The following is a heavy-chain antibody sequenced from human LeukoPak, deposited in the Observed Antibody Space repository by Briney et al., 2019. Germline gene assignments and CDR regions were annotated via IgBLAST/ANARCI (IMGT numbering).Heavy chain of an antibody. CDR3: ARDPYSGSYGDYYYYHMDV. Sequence: KPGGSLRLSCTVSGFTFSTYNMNWVRQAPGKGLEWVSSITSSSRYIYYADSVRGRFTISRDNAKSSLYLQMNSLRAEDTAVYYCARDPYSGSYGDYYYYHMDVWGKGTTVTISS. CDR2: ITSSSRYI. V-gene: IGHV3-21*01. CDR1: GFTFSTYN. D-gene: IGHD1-26*01. J-gene: IGHJ6*03.